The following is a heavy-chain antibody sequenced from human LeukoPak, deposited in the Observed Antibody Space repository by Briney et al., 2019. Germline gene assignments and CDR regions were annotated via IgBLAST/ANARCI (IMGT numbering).Heavy chain of an antibody. CDR2: IKQDGSEK. V-gene: IGHV3-7*01. CDR3: ARAPYYGSGGVAFDI. Sequence: PGGSLRLSCAASGFTFSSYWMSWVRQAPGKGLEWVANIKQDGSEKYYVDSVKGRFTISRDNAKNSLYLQMNSLRAEDTAVYYCARAPYYGSGGVAFDIWGQGTMVTVSS. CDR1: GFTFSSYW. J-gene: IGHJ3*02. D-gene: IGHD3-10*01.